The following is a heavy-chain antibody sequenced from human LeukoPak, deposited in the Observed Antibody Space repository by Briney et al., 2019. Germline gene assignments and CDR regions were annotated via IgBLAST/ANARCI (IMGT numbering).Heavy chain of an antibody. J-gene: IGHJ4*02. D-gene: IGHD3-10*01. V-gene: IGHV3-74*01. CDR1: GFIFSSHW. CDR2: INGDGTKT. Sequence: PGGSLRLSCAASGFIFSSHWMHWVRQAPGKGLEWVSRINGDGTKTNYADSVKGRFTISRDNAKNTLYLQMNSLRAEDTAVYYCARESSITMELWYFDYWGQGTLVTVSS. CDR3: ARESSITMELWYFDY.